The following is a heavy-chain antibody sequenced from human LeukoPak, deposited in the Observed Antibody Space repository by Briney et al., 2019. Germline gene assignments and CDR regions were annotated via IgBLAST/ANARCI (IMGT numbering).Heavy chain of an antibody. CDR2: IIPIFGTA. CDR1: GGTFSSYA. J-gene: IGHJ4*02. D-gene: IGHD6-19*01. Sequence: ASVKVSCKASGGTFSSYAISWVRQAPGQGLEWMGGIIPIFGTANYAQKFQGRVTITADESTSTAYMELSSLRSEDTAVYYCARSPIAVAGIFDYWGREPWSPSPQ. V-gene: IGHV1-69*13. CDR3: ARSPIAVAGIFDY.